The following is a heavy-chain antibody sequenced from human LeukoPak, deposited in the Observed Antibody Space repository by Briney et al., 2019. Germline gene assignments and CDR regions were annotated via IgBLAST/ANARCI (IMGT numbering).Heavy chain of an antibody. J-gene: IGHJ6*02. D-gene: IGHD3-3*01. CDR3: TRSLGVVIHGGMDV. CDR2: IYYTGST. Sequence: ETLSLTCTVSGGSISSYHWSWIRQPPGKGLEWIGHIYYTGSTNYNPSLKSRVTISLDTSKDQFSLKLSSVTAADTAVYYCTRSLGVVIHGGMDVWGQGTTVTVSS. CDR1: GGSISSYH. V-gene: IGHV4-59*01.